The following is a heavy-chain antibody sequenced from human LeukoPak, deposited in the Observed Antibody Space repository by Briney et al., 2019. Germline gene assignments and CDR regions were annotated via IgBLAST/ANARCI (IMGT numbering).Heavy chain of an antibody. CDR2: ISSSSSYI. V-gene: IGHV3-21*01. D-gene: IGHD1-7*01. CDR1: GFTFSNAW. J-gene: IGHJ6*03. Sequence: PGGSLRLSCAASGFTFSNAWMSWVRQAPGKGLEWVSSISSSSSYIYYADSVKGRFTISRDNAKNSLYLQMNSLRAEDTAVYYCARGSWNYPEYYYYYMDVWGKGTTVTVSS. CDR3: ARGSWNYPEYYYYYMDV.